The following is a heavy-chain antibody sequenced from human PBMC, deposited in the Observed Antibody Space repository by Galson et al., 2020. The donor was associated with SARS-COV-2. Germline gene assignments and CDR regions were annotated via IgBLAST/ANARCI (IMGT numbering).Heavy chain of an antibody. D-gene: IGHD3-22*01. CDR2: IDLSDSYT. Sequence: HGESLKISCQASGYTSGSYWINWVRQMPGKGLEWMGRIDLSDSYTNYSPPFQGHVVISADKSSTTAFLHWSSLKPSDTAVYYCTTGDSSGAESWGLGTLVTVSS. CDR1: GYTSGSYW. CDR3: TTGDSSGAES. J-gene: IGHJ5*02. V-gene: IGHV5-10-1*01.